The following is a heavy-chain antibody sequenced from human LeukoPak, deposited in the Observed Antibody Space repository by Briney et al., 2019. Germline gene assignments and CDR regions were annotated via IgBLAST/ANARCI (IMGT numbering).Heavy chain of an antibody. CDR3: ARFAGSDYTGSFDL. CDR2: VWFDGSNS. Sequence: PGASLRLSCAGSGFRFSTYGMHWVRQAPGKGLEGLGYVWFDGSNSDYVDPVKGRFTISRDNSKNTVFLQMNSLRAEDTAVYHCARFAGSDYTGSFDLWGQGTPVTVSS. CDR1: GFRFSTYG. V-gene: IGHV3-33*01. D-gene: IGHD3-10*01. J-gene: IGHJ4*02.